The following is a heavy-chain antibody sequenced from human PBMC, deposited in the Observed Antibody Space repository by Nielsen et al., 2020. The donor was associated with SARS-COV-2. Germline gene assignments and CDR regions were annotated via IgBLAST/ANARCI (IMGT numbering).Heavy chain of an antibody. J-gene: IGHJ4*02. V-gene: IGHV3-48*03. CDR1: GFTFSSYD. D-gene: IGHD6-13*01. CDR2: ISSSGSTI. CDR3: ARDHSIAAAGRDY. Sequence: GESLKISCTASGFTFSSYDMNWVRQAPGKGLEWLSYISSSGSTIYYADSVKGRFTISRDNVKNSLYLQMNSLRAEDTAAYYCARDHSIAAAGRDYWGQGTLVTVSS.